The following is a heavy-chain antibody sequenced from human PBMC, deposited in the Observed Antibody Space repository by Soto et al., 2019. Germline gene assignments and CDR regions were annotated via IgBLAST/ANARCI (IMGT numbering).Heavy chain of an antibody. J-gene: IGHJ6*02. D-gene: IGHD1-26*01. Sequence: ASVKVSCKASGYTFTSYAMHWVRQAPGQRLEWRGWINAGNGKTKYSQKFQGRVTITRDTSASTAYMELSSLRSEDTAVYYCAREVSEELPSLDYYYGMEVWGQGTTVTVSS. CDR2: INAGNGKT. CDR3: AREVSEELPSLDYYYGMEV. CDR1: GYTFTSYA. V-gene: IGHV1-3*01.